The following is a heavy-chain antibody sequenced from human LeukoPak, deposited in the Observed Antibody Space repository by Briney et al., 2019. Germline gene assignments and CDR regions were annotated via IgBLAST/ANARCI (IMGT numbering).Heavy chain of an antibody. D-gene: IGHD3-22*01. CDR1: GGSISSYY. CDR3: ATNLPLGFYDTSGYYYEGLG. V-gene: IGHV4-59*01. Sequence: SETLSLTCTVSGGSISSYYWSWIRQPPGKGLEWIGYIYYSGSTNYNPSLKSRVTISVDTSKNQFSLKLSSVTAADTAVYYCATNLPLGFYDTSGYYYEGLGWGRGTLVTVSS. J-gene: IGHJ4*02. CDR2: IYYSGST.